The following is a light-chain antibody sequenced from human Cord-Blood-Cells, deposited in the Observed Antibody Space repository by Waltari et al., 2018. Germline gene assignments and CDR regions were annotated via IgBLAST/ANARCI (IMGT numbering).Light chain of an antibody. V-gene: IGKV3-20*01. CDR1: QSVSSSY. Sequence: EIVLTQSPGTLSLSPGDRDTLSCRASQSVSSSYLAWYQQKPGQAPRLLIYGASSRATGIPDRFSGSGSGTDFTLTISRLEPEDFAVYYCQQYGSSPTFGPGTKVDIK. CDR2: GAS. CDR3: QQYGSSPT. J-gene: IGKJ3*01.